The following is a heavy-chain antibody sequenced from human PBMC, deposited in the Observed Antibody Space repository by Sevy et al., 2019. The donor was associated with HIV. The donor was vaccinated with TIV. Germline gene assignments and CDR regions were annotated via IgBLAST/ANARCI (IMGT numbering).Heavy chain of an antibody. J-gene: IGHJ4*02. CDR1: GDSVSSNSAA. Sequence: QSQTLSLTCAISGDSVSSNSAAWNWIRQSPSRGLEWLGRTYYRSKWYNDYAVSVKSRITINPDTSKNHFSRQLNSVTPGDTAVYYWAREGGSYCSSTSCYGGGLFAGAVDYWGQGTLVTVSS. CDR2: TYYRSKWYN. V-gene: IGHV6-1*01. D-gene: IGHD2-2*01. CDR3: AREGGSYCSSTSCYGGGLFAGAVDY.